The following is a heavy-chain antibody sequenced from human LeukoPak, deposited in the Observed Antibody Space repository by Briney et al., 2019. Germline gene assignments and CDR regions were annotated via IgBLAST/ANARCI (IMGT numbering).Heavy chain of an antibody. J-gene: IGHJ6*03. D-gene: IGHD5-18*01. CDR1: GFTFDDYA. V-gene: IGHV3-9*01. Sequence: PGGSLRLSCAASGFTFDDYAMHWVRQAPGKGLEWVSGISWNSGSIGYADSVKGRFTISRDNSKNTLYLQMNSLRAEDTAVYYCARDNKAAMVTNYYYYMDVWGKGTTVTVSS. CDR2: ISWNSGSI. CDR3: ARDNKAAMVTNYYYYMDV.